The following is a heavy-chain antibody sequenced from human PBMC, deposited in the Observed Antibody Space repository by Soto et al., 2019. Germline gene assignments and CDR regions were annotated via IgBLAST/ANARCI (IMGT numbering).Heavy chain of an antibody. CDR3: ATDVVATSTGPICYYSGMHG. CDR2: ISTSDTGT. V-gene: IGHV3-23*01. D-gene: IGHD5-12*01. CDR1: GFTFNKYA. J-gene: IGHJ6*02. Sequence: PGGSLRRSCAASGFTFNKYAMNWVRQAPGKGLEWVSTISTSDTGTYYADSVKGRFTISRDNSKNTLYLQMNSLRAEATAVYYCATDVVATSTGPICYYSGMHGWGQATTLTLS.